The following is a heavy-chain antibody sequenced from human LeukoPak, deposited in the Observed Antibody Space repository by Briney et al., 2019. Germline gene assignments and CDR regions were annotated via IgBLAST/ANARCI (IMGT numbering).Heavy chain of an antibody. CDR1: GYSFTTYW. V-gene: IGHV5-51*01. D-gene: IGHD6-13*01. CDR3: ARFIAGRGFDY. Sequence: GESLKISCKGSGYSFTTYWIGRVRQMPGKGLEWMGIIHPGESDTRYSPSFQGQVTISADKSISTASLQWSSLKASDTAMYYCARFIAGRGFDYWGQGTLVTVSS. CDR2: IHPGESDT. J-gene: IGHJ4*02.